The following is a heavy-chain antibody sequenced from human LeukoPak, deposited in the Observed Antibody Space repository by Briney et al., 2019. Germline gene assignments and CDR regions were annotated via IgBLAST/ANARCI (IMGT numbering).Heavy chain of an antibody. CDR1: GGSISSYY. D-gene: IGHD2-2*01. CDR2: IYYRGST. Sequence: SETLSLTCTVSGGSISSYYWSWSRQPPGEGLGWSGDIYYRGSTNYNPSLKSRVTISVDTSKNQFSLKLSSVTAADTAVYYCAREYPLFHYFDYWGQGTLVTVSS. CDR3: AREYPLFHYFDY. V-gene: IGHV4-59*01. J-gene: IGHJ4*02.